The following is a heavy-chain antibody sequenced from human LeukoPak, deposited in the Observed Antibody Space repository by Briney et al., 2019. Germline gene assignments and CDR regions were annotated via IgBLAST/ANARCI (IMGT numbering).Heavy chain of an antibody. Sequence: SQTLSLTCAISGDSVSSNSAAWNWIRQPPSRGLEWLGRTYYRSKWYNDYAVSVKSRITINPDTSKNQFSLQLNSVTPEDTAVXXXXXEPDYYYYHGMDVWGQGTTVTVSS. V-gene: IGHV6-1*01. CDR3: XXEPDYYYYHGMDV. J-gene: IGHJ6*02. CDR2: TYYRSKWYN. CDR1: GDSVSSNSAA.